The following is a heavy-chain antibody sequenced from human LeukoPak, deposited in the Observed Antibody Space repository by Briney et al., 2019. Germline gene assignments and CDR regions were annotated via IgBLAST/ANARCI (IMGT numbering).Heavy chain of an antibody. CDR2: ISWAGGST. V-gene: IGHV3-43*01. CDR1: GFTFDDYT. D-gene: IGHD7-27*01. J-gene: IGHJ6*03. CDR3: AKDLGRSQPYYMDV. Sequence: PGGSLRLSCAASGFTFDDYTMHWVRQAPRKGLEWVSLISWAGGSTYYADSVKGRFTISRDNSKNSLYLQMNSLRTEDTALYYCAKDLGRSQPYYMDVWGKGTTVTVSS.